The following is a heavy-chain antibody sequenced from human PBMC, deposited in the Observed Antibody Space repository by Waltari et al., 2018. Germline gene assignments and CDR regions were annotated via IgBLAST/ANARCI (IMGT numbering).Heavy chain of an antibody. V-gene: IGHV4-34*01. CDR3: VRGVTIFYYYYYMDV. Sequence: QVQLQQWGAGLLKPSETLSLTCAVYGGSFSGYYWSWIRQPPGKGLEWIGEINHSGSTNYNPSLKSRVTISVDKSKNQFSLKLSSVTAADTAVYYCVRGVTIFYYYYYMDVWGKGTTVTVSS. J-gene: IGHJ6*03. D-gene: IGHD3-3*01. CDR1: GGSFSGYY. CDR2: INHSGST.